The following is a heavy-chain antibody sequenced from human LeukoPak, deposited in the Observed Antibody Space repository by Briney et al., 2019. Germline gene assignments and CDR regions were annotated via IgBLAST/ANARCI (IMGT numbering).Heavy chain of an antibody. V-gene: IGHV4-4*07. J-gene: IGHJ6*02. CDR3: ARDIVVVPAASYYGMDV. CDR2: IYTSGST. D-gene: IGHD2-2*01. Sequence: SETLSLTCTVSGGSISSYYWSWIRQPAGKGLEWIGRIYTSGSTNYNPSLKSRVTMSVDTSKNQLSLKLSSVTAADTAVYYCARDIVVVPAASYYGMDVWGQGTTVTVSS. CDR1: GGSISSYY.